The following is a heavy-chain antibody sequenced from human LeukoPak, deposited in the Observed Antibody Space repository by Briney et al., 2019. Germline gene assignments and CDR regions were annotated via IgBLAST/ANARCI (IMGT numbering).Heavy chain of an antibody. V-gene: IGHV4-39*07. CDR3: ARGTKLIPTALRFLEWFPILDY. CDR2: INHSGST. Sequence: KPSETLSLTCTVSGGSISSSSYYWSWIRQPPGKGLEWIGEINHSGSTNYNPSLKSRVTISVDTSKNQFSLKLSSVTAADTAVYYCARGTKLIPTALRFLEWFPILDYWGQGTLVTVSS. D-gene: IGHD3-3*01. J-gene: IGHJ4*02. CDR1: GGSISSSSYY.